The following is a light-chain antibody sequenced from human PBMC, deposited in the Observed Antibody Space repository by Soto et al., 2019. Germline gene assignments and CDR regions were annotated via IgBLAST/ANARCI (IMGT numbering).Light chain of an antibody. CDR3: QQRVT. CDR1: QSVSTN. V-gene: IGKV3-11*01. Sequence: EIVLTQSSATMSVSPGERATLSCRASQSVSTNLAWYQQKPGQPPRLLIYGTSSRATGIPDRFSGSGSGTDFTLTISSLEPEDFAVYYCQQRVTFGPGTKVEIK. J-gene: IGKJ3*01. CDR2: GTS.